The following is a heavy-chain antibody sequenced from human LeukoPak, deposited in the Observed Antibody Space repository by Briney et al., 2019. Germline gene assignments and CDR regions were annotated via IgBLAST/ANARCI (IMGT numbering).Heavy chain of an antibody. Sequence: SETLSLTCTVPGGSIRSYYWSWIRQPPGKGLECIGYIYYSGSTNYNPSLKSRVTISVDTSKNQFSLKLSSVTAADTAVYYCARVQTPSGSGSYSFDYWGQGTLVTVSS. V-gene: IGHV4-59*01. J-gene: IGHJ4*02. D-gene: IGHD3-10*01. CDR2: IYYSGST. CDR3: ARVQTPSGSGSYSFDY. CDR1: GGSIRSYY.